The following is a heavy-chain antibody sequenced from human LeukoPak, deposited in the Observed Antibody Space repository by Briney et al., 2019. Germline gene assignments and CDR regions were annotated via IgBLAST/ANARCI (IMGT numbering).Heavy chain of an antibody. J-gene: IGHJ4*02. CDR1: GFTFSNYE. Sequence: PGGSLRLSCAASGFTFSNYEMNWVRQAPGKGLEWVSYISSGGSTIFYTDSVKGRFTISRDNAKNSLYLQMNSPRAEDTAVYYCARDNEGDFDYWGQGTLVTVSS. V-gene: IGHV3-48*03. D-gene: IGHD2-8*01. CDR3: ARDNEGDFDY. CDR2: ISSGGSTI.